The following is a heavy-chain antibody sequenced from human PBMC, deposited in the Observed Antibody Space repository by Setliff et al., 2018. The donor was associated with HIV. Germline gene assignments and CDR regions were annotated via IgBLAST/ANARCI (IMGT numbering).Heavy chain of an antibody. CDR3: ARGRTQWPNYNYFDP. V-gene: IGHV4-61*05. CDR1: DGSISTGSYY. D-gene: IGHD6-19*01. CDR2: IYYSGST. Sequence: ETLSLTCTVADGSISTGSYYWDWIRQPPGKGLEWIGYIYYSGSTNYNPSLKSRVTISVDTSKSQFSLKLSSLTAADTAVYYCARGRTQWPNYNYFDPWGLGTLVTVSS. J-gene: IGHJ5*02.